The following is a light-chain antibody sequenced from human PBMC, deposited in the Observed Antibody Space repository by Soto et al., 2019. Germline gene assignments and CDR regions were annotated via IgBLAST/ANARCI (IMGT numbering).Light chain of an antibody. V-gene: IGLV2-14*01. CDR1: RSDVGGYNH. CDR3: SSYTSSSARV. CDR2: EVS. Sequence: QSALTQPASVSGSPGQSITISCTGTRSDVGGYNHVSWYQQHPGEAPKLITYEVSHRPSGISSRFSGSKSGNTASLTISGLQAEDEADYYCSSYTSSSARVFGGGTKVTVL. J-gene: IGLJ3*02.